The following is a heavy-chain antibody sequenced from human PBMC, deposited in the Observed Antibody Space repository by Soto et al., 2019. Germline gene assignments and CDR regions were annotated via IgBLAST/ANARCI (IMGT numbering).Heavy chain of an antibody. J-gene: IGHJ6*02. CDR2: ISAYNGNT. CDR3: ARVNCNYIDYYSYGMDV. CDR1: GYTFTSYG. Sequence: QVQLVQSGAEVKKPGASVKVSCKASGYTFTSYGISWVRQAPGQGLEWMGWISAYNGNTNYAQKLQGRVTMTTDTSTSTAYMELRSLRSDDTAVYSCARVNCNYIDYYSYGMDVWGQGTTVTVSS. D-gene: IGHD1-7*01. V-gene: IGHV1-18*01.